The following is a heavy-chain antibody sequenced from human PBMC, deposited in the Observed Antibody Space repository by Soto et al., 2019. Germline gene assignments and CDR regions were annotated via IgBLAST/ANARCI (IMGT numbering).Heavy chain of an antibody. CDR3: ARTAAAGKYYYGVDV. J-gene: IGHJ6*02. D-gene: IGHD6-13*01. CDR1: GYSFTSYW. Sequence: PGESLKISCKGSGYSFTSYWIGWVRQMPGKGLEWMGIIYPGDPDTRYSPSFQGQVTISADKSISTAYLQWSSLKASDTAMYYCARTAAAGKYYYGVDVWGQGTTVTVS. CDR2: IYPGDPDT. V-gene: IGHV5-51*01.